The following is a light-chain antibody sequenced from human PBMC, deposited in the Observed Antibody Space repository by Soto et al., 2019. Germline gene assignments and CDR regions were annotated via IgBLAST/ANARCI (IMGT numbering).Light chain of an antibody. J-gene: IGKJ2*01. CDR1: QSLVYSDGNSY. V-gene: IGKV2-30*01. CDR3: MQVTHWPPMYT. Sequence: DVVMTQSPLSLSVTLGQPASISCRSSQSLVYSDGNSYFNWFQQWPGQYPRRLSYQLSNRDYGVPDRFIGSVSGTDFTLKISRVEAEDVAVYYCMQVTHWPPMYTFGQGTKLDIK. CDR2: QLS.